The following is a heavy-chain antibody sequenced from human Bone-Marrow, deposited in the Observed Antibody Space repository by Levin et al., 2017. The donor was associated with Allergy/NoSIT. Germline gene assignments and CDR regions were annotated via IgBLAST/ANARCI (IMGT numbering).Heavy chain of an antibody. Sequence: GGSLRLSCAASGFFFSSYEINWVRQAPGKGLEWVSYISGTGDTIHYADSVKGRFTISRDNANNLSYLQMNSLSAEDTAIYYCARENDFWSGSYNYGLDVWGQGTTVTVSS. CDR3: ARENDFWSGSYNYGLDV. CDR2: ISGTGDTI. CDR1: GFFFSSYE. D-gene: IGHD3-3*01. V-gene: IGHV3-48*03. J-gene: IGHJ6*02.